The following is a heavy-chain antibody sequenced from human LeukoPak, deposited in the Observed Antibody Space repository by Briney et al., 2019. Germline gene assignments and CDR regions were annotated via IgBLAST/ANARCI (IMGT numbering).Heavy chain of an antibody. CDR2: ISGSGGST. Sequence: GGSLRLSCAGSGFTFSSYAMSWVRQAPGKGLEWVSAISGSGGSTYYADSVKGRFTISRDNSKNTLYLQMNSLRVEDTAVYYCAKDQYGSGNYFDYWGQGTLVTVSS. J-gene: IGHJ4*02. CDR3: AKDQYGSGNYFDY. D-gene: IGHD3-10*01. V-gene: IGHV3-23*01. CDR1: GFTFSSYA.